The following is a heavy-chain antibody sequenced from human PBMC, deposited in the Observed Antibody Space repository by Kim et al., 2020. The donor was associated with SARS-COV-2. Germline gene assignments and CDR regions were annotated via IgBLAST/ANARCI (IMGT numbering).Heavy chain of an antibody. Sequence: TPSLKSRVTISVDTSKNQFSLKLSSVTAADTAVYYCASHPTYYGSGGVDYWGQGTLVTVSS. D-gene: IGHD3-10*01. J-gene: IGHJ4*02. V-gene: IGHV4-31*02. CDR3: ASHPTYYGSGGVDY.